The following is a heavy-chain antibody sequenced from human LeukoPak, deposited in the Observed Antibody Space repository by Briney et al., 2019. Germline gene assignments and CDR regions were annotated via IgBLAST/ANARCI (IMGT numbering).Heavy chain of an antibody. J-gene: IGHJ6*02. CDR1: GFTFTSHA. D-gene: IGHD6-19*01. CDR2: ISGSGSGT. CDR3: AKLIAVAGDKYYTIDV. V-gene: IGHV3-23*01. Sequence: GGSLRLSCAASGFTFTSHAMRWVRQAPGKGLEWVSSISGSGSGTFYADSVKGRFTISRDNSKNTLYLQMNSLRPEDTAVYYCAKLIAVAGDKYYTIDVWGQGTPVTVSS.